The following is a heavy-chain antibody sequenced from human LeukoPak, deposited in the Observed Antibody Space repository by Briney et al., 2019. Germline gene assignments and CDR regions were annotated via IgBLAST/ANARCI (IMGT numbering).Heavy chain of an antibody. J-gene: IGHJ4*02. CDR1: GYSFTGYW. D-gene: IGHD3-22*01. Sequence: GESLKISCKGSGYSFTGYWIGWVRQMPGKGLEWMGIIYPGDSDTRYSPSFQGQVTISANKSIGTAYLQWSSLKASDTAMYYCARRGYDSSGYLYYFDYWGQGTLVTVSS. V-gene: IGHV5-51*01. CDR2: IYPGDSDT. CDR3: ARRGYDSSGYLYYFDY.